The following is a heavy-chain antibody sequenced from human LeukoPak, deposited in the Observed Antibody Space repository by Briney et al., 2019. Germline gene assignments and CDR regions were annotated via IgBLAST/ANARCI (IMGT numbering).Heavy chain of an antibody. CDR3: ARDFSGYDYNFDY. D-gene: IGHD5-12*01. CDR1: GFTFSTYT. J-gene: IGHJ4*02. CDR2: ISSSSSYM. V-gene: IGHV3-21*01. Sequence: GGSLRLSCAASGFTFSTYTMNWVRQAPGKGLEWVSFISSSSSYMYYADSVKGRFTVSRDNTKKSLYLQMNSLRAEDTAVYYCARDFSGYDYNFDYWGQGTLVTVSS.